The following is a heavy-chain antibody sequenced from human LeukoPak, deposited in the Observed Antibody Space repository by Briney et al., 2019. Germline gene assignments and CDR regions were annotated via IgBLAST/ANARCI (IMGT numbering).Heavy chain of an antibody. Sequence: PGGSLRLSCAASGFTFSSYDMHWVRQVTGKGLEWVSGIDTAGDTYYVGSEKGRFTISRENAKTSLYLQMNSLRAGGTAVYYCARRMGVYGSFDYWGQGTLVTVSS. V-gene: IGHV3-13*01. CDR2: IDTAGDT. CDR3: ARRMGVYGSFDY. D-gene: IGHD3-10*01. J-gene: IGHJ4*02. CDR1: GFTFSSYD.